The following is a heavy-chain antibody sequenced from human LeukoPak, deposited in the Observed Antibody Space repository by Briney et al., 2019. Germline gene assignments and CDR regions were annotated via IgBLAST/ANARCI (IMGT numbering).Heavy chain of an antibody. CDR3: ARDLWFGEFPYYFDQ. V-gene: IGHV3-7*01. J-gene: IGHJ4*02. CDR1: GFTLSSYW. Sequence: GGSLRLSCAASGFTLSSYWMSWVRQAPGKGLEWVANIKHDGSDKYYVDSVKGRFTISRDNAKNSLYLQMNSLRAEDTAMYYCARDLWFGEFPYYFDQWGQGTLVTVSS. CDR2: IKHDGSDK. D-gene: IGHD3-10*01.